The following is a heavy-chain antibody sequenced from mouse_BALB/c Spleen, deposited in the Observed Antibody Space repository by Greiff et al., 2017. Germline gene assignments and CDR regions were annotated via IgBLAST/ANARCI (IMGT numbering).Heavy chain of an antibody. D-gene: IGHD2-1*01. CDR2: IYPGNVNT. V-gene: IGHV1S56*01. Sequence: VQLVESGPELVKPGASVRISCKASGYTFTSYYIHWVKQRPGQGLEWIGWIYPGNVNTKYNEKFKGKATLTADKSSSTAYMQLSSLTSEDSAVYFCARSRGNYPYWYFDVWGAGTTVTVSS. CDR1: GYTFTSYY. J-gene: IGHJ1*01. CDR3: ARSRGNYPYWYFDV.